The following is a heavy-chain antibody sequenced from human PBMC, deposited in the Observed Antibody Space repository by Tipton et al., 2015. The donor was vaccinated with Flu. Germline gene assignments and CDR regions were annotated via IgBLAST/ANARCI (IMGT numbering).Heavy chain of an antibody. J-gene: IGHJ5*02. CDR1: GGSISSYY. CDR2: IYYSGST. D-gene: IGHD6-19*01. Sequence: TLSLTCTVSGGSISSYYWSWIRQPPGKGLEWIGYIYYSGSTNYNPSLKSRVTISVDTSKNQFSLKLNSVTAADTAVYYCARSVAVAAPGWFDPWGQGTLVTVSS. CDR3: ARSVAVAAPGWFDP. V-gene: IGHV4-59*01.